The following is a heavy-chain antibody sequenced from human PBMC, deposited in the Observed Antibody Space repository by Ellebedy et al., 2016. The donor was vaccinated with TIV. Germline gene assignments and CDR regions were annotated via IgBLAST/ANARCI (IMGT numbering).Heavy chain of an antibody. CDR2: LTTGGVT. D-gene: IGHD3-22*01. V-gene: IGHV3-23*01. J-gene: IGHJ4*02. CDR1: GFSFSTYA. Sequence: GESLNISCVGSGFSFSTYATAWVRQAPGKGLEWVSALTTGGVTFYADSVKGRFTISRDSSKNTLYLQMNSLRVEDTAVYYCAKGRGGGSDTSAPRYYFDYWGLGTLVTVSS. CDR3: AKGRGGGSDTSAPRYYFDY.